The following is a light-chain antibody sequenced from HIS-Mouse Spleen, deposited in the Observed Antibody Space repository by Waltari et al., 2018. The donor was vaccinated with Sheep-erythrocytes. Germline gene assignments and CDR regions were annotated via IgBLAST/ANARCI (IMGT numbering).Light chain of an antibody. CDR3: QKYYSTLT. CDR1: QSVLYSSNNKNY. CDR2: WAS. V-gene: IGKV4-1*01. Sequence: DIVMTQSPDSLALSLGERATINRKSSQSVLYSSNNKNYLAWYQQKPGQPPKLLIYWASTRESGVPDRFSGSGSGTDFTLTISSLQAEDVAVYYCQKYYSTLTFGGGTKVEIK. J-gene: IGKJ4*01.